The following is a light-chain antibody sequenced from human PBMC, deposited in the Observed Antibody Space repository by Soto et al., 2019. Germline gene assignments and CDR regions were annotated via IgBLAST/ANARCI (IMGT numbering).Light chain of an antibody. CDR1: SSVVGSYNL. CDR3: CSYAGSSTYV. Sequence: QPALTQPASVSGSPGQSITISCTGTSSVVGSYNLVSWYQQHPGKAPQLMIYEVSKRPSGVSNRFSGSKSGNTASLTISGLQAEDEADYYCCSYAGSSTYVFGTGTKVTVL. CDR2: EVS. V-gene: IGLV2-23*02. J-gene: IGLJ1*01.